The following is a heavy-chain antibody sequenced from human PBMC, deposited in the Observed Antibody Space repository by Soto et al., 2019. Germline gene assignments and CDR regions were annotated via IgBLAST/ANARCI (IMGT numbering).Heavy chain of an antibody. CDR2: IHAGNGNS. Sequence: ASVKVSCKASGYTFSSYAIHWVRQAPGQGLEWMGWIHAGNGNSKYSQSFQGRVTISRDTSATTAYMELNSLRSEDTAVYYCARGVAFLDYWGQGTLVTVSS. J-gene: IGHJ4*02. D-gene: IGHD2-15*01. V-gene: IGHV1-3*01. CDR3: ARGVAFLDY. CDR1: GYTFSSYA.